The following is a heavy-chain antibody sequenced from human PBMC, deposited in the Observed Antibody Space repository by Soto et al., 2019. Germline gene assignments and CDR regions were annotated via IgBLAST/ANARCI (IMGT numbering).Heavy chain of an antibody. CDR1: GGTFSSYA. V-gene: IGHV1-69*06. Sequence: SVKVSCKASGGTFSSYAISWVRQAPGQGLEWMGGIIPIFGTANYAQKFQGRVTITADKSTSTAYMELSSLRSEDTAVYYCARDTRVLVTMPSIVGYGKDVMGQGTTGTVAS. D-gene: IGHD3-10*01. CDR3: ARDTRVLVTMPSIVGYGKDV. J-gene: IGHJ6*02. CDR2: IIPIFGTA.